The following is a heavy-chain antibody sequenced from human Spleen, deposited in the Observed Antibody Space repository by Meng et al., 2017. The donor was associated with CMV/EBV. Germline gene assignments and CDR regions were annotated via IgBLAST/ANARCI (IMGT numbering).Heavy chain of an antibody. J-gene: IGHJ4*02. CDR3: ARDLDIVVVPAAMSPYYFDY. D-gene: IGHD2-2*01. CDR2: ISSSSSTI. Sequence: GSLKISCAASGFTFSSYGMHWVRQAPGKGLEWVSYISSSSSTIYYADSVKGRFTISRDNAKNSLYLQMNSLRAEDTAVYYCARDLDIVVVPAAMSPYYFDYWGQGTLVTVSS. V-gene: IGHV3-48*04. CDR1: GFTFSSYG.